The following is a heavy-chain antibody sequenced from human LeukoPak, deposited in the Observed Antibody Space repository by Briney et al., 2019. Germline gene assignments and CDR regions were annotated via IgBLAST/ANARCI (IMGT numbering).Heavy chain of an antibody. Sequence: GGSLRLSCAASGFAFSSYSMNWVRQAPGKGPEWVSSISSTSSYIYYADSVKGRFTIPRDNAKNSLYLQMNSLRAEDTAVYYCARIMGGYYGSGSYYPPPFFDYWGQGTLVTVSS. V-gene: IGHV3-21*01. CDR1: GFAFSSYS. J-gene: IGHJ4*02. CDR2: ISSTSSYI. D-gene: IGHD3-10*01. CDR3: ARIMGGYYGSGSYYPPPFFDY.